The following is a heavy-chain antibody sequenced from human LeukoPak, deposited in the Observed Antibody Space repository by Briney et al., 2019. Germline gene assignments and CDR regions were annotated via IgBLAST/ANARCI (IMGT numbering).Heavy chain of an antibody. CDR1: GFTFSSYA. J-gene: IGHJ4*02. CDR3: AKDGGSWDLYAYFDY. CDR2: ISGSGGST. V-gene: IGHV3-23*01. D-gene: IGHD1-26*01. Sequence: GGSLRLSCAASGFTFSSYAMSWVRQAPGKGLEWVSAISGSGGSTYYADSVKGRFTISRDNSKNTLYLQMNSLRAEDTAVYYCAKDGGSWDLYAYFDYWGQGTLVTVSS.